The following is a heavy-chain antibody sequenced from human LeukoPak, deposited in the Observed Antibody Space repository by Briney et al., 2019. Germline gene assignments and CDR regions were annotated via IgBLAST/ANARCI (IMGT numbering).Heavy chain of an antibody. CDR1: GGSISSSSYY. D-gene: IGHD1-26*01. CDR2: IYYSGST. Sequence: PSETLSLTCTVSGGSISSSSYYWGWIRQPPGKGLEWIGSIYYSGSTYYNPSLKSRVTISVDTSKNQFSLKLSSVTAADTAVYYCAREAPRVGARWWGQGTLVTVSS. J-gene: IGHJ4*02. V-gene: IGHV4-39*02. CDR3: AREAPRVGARW.